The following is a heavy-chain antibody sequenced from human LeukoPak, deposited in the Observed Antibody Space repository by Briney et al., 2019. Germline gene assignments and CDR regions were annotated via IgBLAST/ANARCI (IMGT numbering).Heavy chain of an antibody. V-gene: IGHV3-73*01. J-gene: IGHJ4*02. CDR3: TTRNYYDSSGYHLDY. Sequence: GGSLRLSCAASGFTFSGSAMHWVRQASGKGLEWVGRIRSKTNNYATTYAASVKGRFTISRDDSKNTAYLQMNSLKTEDTAVYYCTTRNYYDSSGYHLDYWGQGTLVTVSS. CDR2: IRSKTNNYAT. D-gene: IGHD3-22*01. CDR1: GFTFSGSA.